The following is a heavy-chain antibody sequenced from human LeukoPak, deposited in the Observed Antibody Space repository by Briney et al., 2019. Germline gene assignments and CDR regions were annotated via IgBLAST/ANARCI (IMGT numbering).Heavy chain of an antibody. J-gene: IGHJ3*02. CDR1: GFSFSSFG. CDR3: ARDGPYYYDSSGRAAFDI. D-gene: IGHD3-22*01. Sequence: PGRSLRLSCAVSGFSFSSFGMHWVRQAPGKGLEWVAVIWFDGSNEFYADSVKGRFTISRDNAKNSLYLQMNSLRAEDTAVYYCARDGPYYYDSSGRAAFDIWGQGTMVTVSS. V-gene: IGHV3-33*01. CDR2: IWFDGSNE.